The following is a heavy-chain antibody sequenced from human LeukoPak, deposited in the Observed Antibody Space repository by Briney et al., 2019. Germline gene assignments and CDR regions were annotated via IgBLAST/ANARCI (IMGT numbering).Heavy chain of an antibody. J-gene: IGHJ4*02. Sequence: PGRSLRLSCAASGFTFSNYGMHWVRQAPGKGLEWVAVISYDGSNKNYADSVKGRFTISRDNSKNTLYLEINSLRAEDTAVYYCAREAWDVTGRAPVIWGQGTLVTVSS. CDR2: ISYDGSNK. CDR1: GFTFSNYG. CDR3: AREAWDVTGRAPVI. V-gene: IGHV3-30*03. D-gene: IGHD1-14*01.